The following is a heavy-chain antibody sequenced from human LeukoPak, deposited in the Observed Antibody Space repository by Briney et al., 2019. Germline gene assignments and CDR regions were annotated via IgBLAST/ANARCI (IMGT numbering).Heavy chain of an antibody. CDR3: AKGGATICDN. V-gene: IGHV3-74*01. Sequence: GGSLRLSCAASGFTFSNYWMHWVRQAPGKGLVWVSRINSNGSSTNYADSVKGRFTISRDNAKNTLYLQMSSLRAEDTAVYYCAKGGATICDNWGQGTLVTVSS. CDR1: GFTFSNYW. D-gene: IGHD5-12*01. J-gene: IGHJ4*02. CDR2: INSNGSST.